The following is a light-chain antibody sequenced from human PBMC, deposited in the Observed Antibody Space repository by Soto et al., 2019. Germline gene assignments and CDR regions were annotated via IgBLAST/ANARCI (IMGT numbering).Light chain of an antibody. CDR2: GAS. CDR3: QQYGSSRGFT. V-gene: IGKV3-20*01. CDR1: QSVSSSY. Sequence: EIVLTQSPGTLSLSPGERATLSCRASQSVSSSYLAWYQQKPGQAPRLLIYGASGRATGIPDRFSDSGSGTDFTLTISRLEPEDFAVYYCQQYGSSRGFTFGPGTKVDIK. J-gene: IGKJ3*01.